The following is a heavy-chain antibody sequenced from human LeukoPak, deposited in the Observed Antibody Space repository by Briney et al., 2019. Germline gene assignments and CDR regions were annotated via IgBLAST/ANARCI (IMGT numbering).Heavy chain of an antibody. J-gene: IGHJ3*02. CDR3: ASDTVTRGNDAFDI. V-gene: IGHV3-64*01. Sequence: GGSLRLSCAASGFTFSSYAMHWVRQAPGKGLEYVSAISSNGGSTYYANSVKGGFTISRDNSKNTLYLQMGSLRAEDMAVYYCASDTVTRGNDAFDIWGQGTMVTVSS. D-gene: IGHD4-11*01. CDR2: ISSNGGST. CDR1: GFTFSSYA.